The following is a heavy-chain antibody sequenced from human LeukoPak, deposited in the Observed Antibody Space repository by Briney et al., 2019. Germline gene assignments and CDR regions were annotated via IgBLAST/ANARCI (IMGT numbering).Heavy chain of an antibody. CDR3: ARGGVGAMSELDY. V-gene: IGHV4-39*07. CDR2: IYHSGST. J-gene: IGHJ4*02. D-gene: IGHD1-26*01. CDR1: GGSISSSSYY. Sequence: SETLSLTCTVSGGSISSSSYYWGWIRQPPGKGLEWIGSIYHSGSTYYNPSLKSRVTISVDTSKNQFSLKLSSVTAADTAVYYCARGGVGAMSELDYWGQGTLVTVSS.